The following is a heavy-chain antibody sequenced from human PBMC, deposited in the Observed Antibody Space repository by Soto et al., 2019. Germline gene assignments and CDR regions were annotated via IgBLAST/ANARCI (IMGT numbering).Heavy chain of an antibody. CDR2: IYYSGST. J-gene: IGHJ6*03. CDR3: ARHVYSSSFYYMDV. D-gene: IGHD6-6*01. Sequence: PSETLSLTCTVSGGSISSYYWSWIRQPPGKGLEWIGYIYYSGSTNYNPSLKSRVTISVDTSKNQFSLKLSSVTAADTAVYYCARHVYSSSFYYMDVWGKGTTVTVSS. CDR1: GGSISSYY. V-gene: IGHV4-59*08.